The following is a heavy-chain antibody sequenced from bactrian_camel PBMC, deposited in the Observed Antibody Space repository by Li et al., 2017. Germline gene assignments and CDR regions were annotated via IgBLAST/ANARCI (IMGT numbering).Heavy chain of an antibody. D-gene: IGHD2*01. CDR1: GYTYSIYC. CDR3: AASDARYSGPWCGRWDDYKY. Sequence: HVQLVESGGGSVQAGGSLRLSCAASGYTYSIYCMGWSRQAPGEKREGVAGIYFGLGSTYYADSVKGRFTISQGNAENTLYLEMYSLKPEDSAIYYCAASDARYSGPWCGRWDDYKYWGQGTQVTVS. CDR2: IYFGLGST. V-gene: IGHV3S1*01. J-gene: IGHJ4*01.